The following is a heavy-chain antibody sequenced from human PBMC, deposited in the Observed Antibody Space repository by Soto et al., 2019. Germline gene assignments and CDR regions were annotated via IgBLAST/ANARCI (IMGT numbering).Heavy chain of an antibody. Sequence: GGSLRLSCAASGFTFASYVMNWVRQAPGKGLEWVSVISDSGGTTYYADSVKGRFTISRDNSRNTVYLQMNSLRAEDTAVYYCAKRSLGTSSPPHFDYWGQGTLVTVSS. CDR1: GFTFASYV. CDR2: ISDSGGTT. J-gene: IGHJ4*02. D-gene: IGHD2-2*01. CDR3: AKRSLGTSSPPHFDY. V-gene: IGHV3-23*01.